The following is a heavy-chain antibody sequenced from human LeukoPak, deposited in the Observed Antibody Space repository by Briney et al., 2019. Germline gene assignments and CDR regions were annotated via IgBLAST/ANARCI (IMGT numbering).Heavy chain of an antibody. CDR2: IKQDGSEK. CDR1: GFTFSSYW. J-gene: IGHJ4*02. V-gene: IGHV3-7*01. Sequence: RTGGSLRLSCAASGFTFSSYWMSWVRQAPGKGLEWVANIKQDGSEKYYVDSVKGRFTISRDNAKNSLYLQMNSLRAEDTAVYYCAREGDPAAVVFDYWGQGTLVTVSS. D-gene: IGHD2-2*01. CDR3: AREGDPAAVVFDY.